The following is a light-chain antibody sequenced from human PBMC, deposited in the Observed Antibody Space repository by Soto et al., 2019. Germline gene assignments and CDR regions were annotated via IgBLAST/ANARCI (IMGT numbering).Light chain of an antibody. CDR2: GAS. J-gene: IGKJ1*01. CDR1: QSVSSNY. CDR3: QQYGSLSWT. V-gene: IGKV3-20*01. Sequence: DIVLTQSPGTLSLSPVERATLSCMASQSVSSNYLAWYQQKPGQAPRLLIYGASTRATGVPDRFSGSGSGTDFTLTISRLEPEDFAVYHCQQYGSLSWTFGQGTKVDI.